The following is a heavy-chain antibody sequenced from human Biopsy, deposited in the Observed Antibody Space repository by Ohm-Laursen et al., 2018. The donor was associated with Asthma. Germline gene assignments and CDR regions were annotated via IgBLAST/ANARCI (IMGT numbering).Heavy chain of an antibody. CDR3: VRDGTDDAFDI. CDR2: ISKDASTQ. D-gene: IGHD1-1*01. CDR1: GFSFSNFA. J-gene: IGHJ3*02. V-gene: IGHV3-30*01. Sequence: SLRLSCTASGFSFSNFAIHWVRQAPGKGLEWVGVISKDASTQDYADSVKGRFTMARDNSKNTLDLQMNSVREEDTAVYYCVRDGTDDAFDIWGQGTVVSVSS.